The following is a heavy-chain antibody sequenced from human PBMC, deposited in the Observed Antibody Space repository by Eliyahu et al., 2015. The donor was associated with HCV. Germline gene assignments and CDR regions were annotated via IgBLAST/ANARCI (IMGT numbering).Heavy chain of an antibody. CDR3: ARLLGSSYDY. J-gene: IGHJ4*02. V-gene: IGHV3-48*02. D-gene: IGHD1-26*01. Sequence: EVQLVESGXGLVQPGGSLRLSXAASGFTFSSYGMNWVRQAPGKGLEWVSYISAGSSTIYYADSLKGRFTISKDNAKNSLYLQMNSLRDEDTAVYYCARLLGSSYDYWGQGTLVTVSS. CDR2: ISAGSSTI. CDR1: GFTFSSYG.